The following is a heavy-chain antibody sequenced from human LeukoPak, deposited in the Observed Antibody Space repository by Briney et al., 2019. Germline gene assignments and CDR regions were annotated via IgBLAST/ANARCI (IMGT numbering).Heavy chain of an antibody. CDR3: AKVPFSDYGSGRPPFMDV. J-gene: IGHJ6*02. D-gene: IGHD3-10*01. CDR1: GFTVSSNY. V-gene: IGHV3-53*01. CDR2: IDYSGGTT. Sequence: QPGGSLRLSCAASGFTVSSNYMSWVRQAPGKGLEWVSTIDYSGGTTYYADSVKGRFTISRDNSKNTLYLQMSSLRAEDTAIHYCAKVPFSDYGSGRPPFMDVWGQGTTVAVSS.